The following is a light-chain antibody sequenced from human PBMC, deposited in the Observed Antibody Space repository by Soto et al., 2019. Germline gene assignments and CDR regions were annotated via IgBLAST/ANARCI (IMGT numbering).Light chain of an antibody. J-gene: IGLJ1*01. Sequence: QSALTQPASVSGSPGQSITISCTGTSSDVGGYNYASWYQQHPGKAPKLMIYEVSNRPSGVSNRFSGSKSGNTASLTISGLQAEDEADYYCSSYRSSNTYIFGTGTKVTVL. CDR3: SSYRSSNTYI. CDR1: SSDVGGYNY. V-gene: IGLV2-14*01. CDR2: EVS.